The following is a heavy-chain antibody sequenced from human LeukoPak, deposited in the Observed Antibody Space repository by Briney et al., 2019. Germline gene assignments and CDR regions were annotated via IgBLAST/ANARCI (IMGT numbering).Heavy chain of an antibody. V-gene: IGHV3-23*01. J-gene: IGHJ4*02. CDR2: ISGSGDST. Sequence: GGSLRLSCAASGFIFNRYIMSWVRQAPGKGLEWVAGISGSGDSTDYADSVKGRFTISRDNSKNRLSLQMHSLRAEDTAVYYCTKALYGGNSDWGQGTQVTVS. CDR1: GFIFNRYI. D-gene: IGHD4-17*01. CDR3: TKALYGGNSD.